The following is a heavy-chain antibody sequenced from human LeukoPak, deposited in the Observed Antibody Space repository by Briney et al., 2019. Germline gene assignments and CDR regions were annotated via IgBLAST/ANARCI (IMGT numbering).Heavy chain of an antibody. CDR3: CGVDNTRGPLPHGMDV. CDR1: GGPFHTYA. D-gene: IGHD3-3*01. CDR2: VVLSSEIS. Sequence: ASVTVSYKASGGPFHTYAIRWVRLVPGQGLEWMGWVVLSSEISPYPQQFLGRVTITGGYSPSPVYMELSRLKCDDTATFYRCGVDNTRGPLPHGMDVWGQGSPVTV. V-gene: IGHV1-69*10. J-gene: IGHJ6*02.